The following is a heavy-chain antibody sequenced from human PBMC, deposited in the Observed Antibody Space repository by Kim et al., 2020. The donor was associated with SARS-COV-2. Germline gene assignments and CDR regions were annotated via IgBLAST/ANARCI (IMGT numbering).Heavy chain of an antibody. D-gene: IGHD1-26*01. CDR2: ISSSGSTI. J-gene: IGHJ4*02. V-gene: IGHV3-11*01. Sequence: GGSLRLSCAASGFTFSDYYMSWIRQAPGKGLEWVSYISSSGSTIYYAASVKGRFTISRDNAKNSLYLQMNSLRAEDTAVYYCARDHQMGATGNNYFDYWGQGTLVTVSS. CDR1: GFTFSDYY. CDR3: ARDHQMGATGNNYFDY.